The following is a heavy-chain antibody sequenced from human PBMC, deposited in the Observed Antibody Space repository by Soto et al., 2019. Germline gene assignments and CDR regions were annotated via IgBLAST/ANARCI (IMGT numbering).Heavy chain of an antibody. CDR3: ARVLEFRDGYISHFDF. CDR1: GGTFRNYP. CDR2: IIPIVGIP. V-gene: IGHV1-69*01. J-gene: IGHJ4*02. Sequence: QEQLVQSGAEVKKPGSSVKVSCKASGGTFRNYPFSWVRQAPGQGLEWMGGIIPIVGIPNYAQKFQGRVTITADESTTTVHMELSSLRSEDTAVYYCARVLEFRDGYISHFDFWGQGTLVTVSS. D-gene: IGHD1-1*01.